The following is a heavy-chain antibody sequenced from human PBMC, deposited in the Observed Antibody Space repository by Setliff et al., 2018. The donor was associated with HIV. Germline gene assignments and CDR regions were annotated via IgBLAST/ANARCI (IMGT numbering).Heavy chain of an antibody. J-gene: IGHJ3*02. V-gene: IGHV4-34*01. CDR1: GGSFTNYF. CDR2: INHSGRT. D-gene: IGHD3-22*01. Sequence: SETLSLTCAVYGGSFTNYFWSWIRQSPGKGLEWIGEINHSGRTKYNPSLKSRVTMSVDTSKNQFSLKLKPVTAADTAVYYCAREDTTGYYSLSAFDIWGQGTLVTVSS. CDR3: AREDTTGYYSLSAFDI.